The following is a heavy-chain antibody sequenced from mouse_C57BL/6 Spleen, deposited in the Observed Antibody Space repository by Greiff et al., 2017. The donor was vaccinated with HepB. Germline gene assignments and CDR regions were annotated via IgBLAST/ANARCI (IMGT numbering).Heavy chain of an antibody. Sequence: VQLQQPGAELVKAGASVKMSCKASGYTFTSYWMHWVKQRLGQGLEWFAETNPTNGRTYYNEKFKSKATLTVDKYSSTAYMLLSGPTFEDSAVYYCARIKMIVATYFDYWGQGTTLTVSS. J-gene: IGHJ2*01. CDR1: GYTFTSYW. D-gene: IGHD1-1*01. V-gene: IGHV1S81*02. CDR3: ARIKMIVATYFDY. CDR2: TNPTNGRT.